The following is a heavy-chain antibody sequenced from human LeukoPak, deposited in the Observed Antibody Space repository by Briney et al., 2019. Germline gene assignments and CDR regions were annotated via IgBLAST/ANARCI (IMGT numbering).Heavy chain of an antibody. Sequence: PSQTLSLTCTVSGGSISSGDYYWSWIRQPPGKGLEWIGYIYYSGSTYYNPSLKSRVTIPADTSKNQFSLKLSSVTAADTAVYYCARDRYCSGGSCDLFDFWGQGTLVTVSS. V-gene: IGHV4-30-4*08. CDR2: IYYSGST. CDR3: ARDRYCSGGSCDLFDF. J-gene: IGHJ4*02. CDR1: GGSISSGDYY. D-gene: IGHD2-15*01.